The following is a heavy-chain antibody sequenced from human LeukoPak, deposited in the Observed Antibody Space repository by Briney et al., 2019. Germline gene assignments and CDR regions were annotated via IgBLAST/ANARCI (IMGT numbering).Heavy chain of an antibody. CDR1: GYTFTSYD. Sequence: GASVKVSCKASGYTFTSYDIRWVRQAPGQGLEWMGWISTYNDNTHYAQKLQGRVTMTTDTSTSTVYMELKSLRSDDTAVYYCARIQSRIIAARPGNPAFDYWGRGTLVTVSS. CDR3: ARIQSRIIAARPGNPAFDY. CDR2: ISTYNDNT. V-gene: IGHV1-18*01. J-gene: IGHJ4*02. D-gene: IGHD6-6*01.